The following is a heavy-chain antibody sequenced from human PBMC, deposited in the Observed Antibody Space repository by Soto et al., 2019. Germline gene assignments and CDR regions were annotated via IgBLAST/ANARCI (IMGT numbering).Heavy chain of an antibody. CDR3: AKGSSGWYERFDY. CDR2: ISGSGGST. Sequence: EVQLLESGGGLVQPGGSLRLSCAASGFTFSSYAMSWVRQAPGKGLEWVSAISGSGGSTYYADSVKGRFTISRANSKNTLYLQMNSLRAEDTAVYYCAKGSSGWYERFDYWGQGTLVTVSS. D-gene: IGHD6-19*01. CDR1: GFTFSSYA. V-gene: IGHV3-23*01. J-gene: IGHJ4*02.